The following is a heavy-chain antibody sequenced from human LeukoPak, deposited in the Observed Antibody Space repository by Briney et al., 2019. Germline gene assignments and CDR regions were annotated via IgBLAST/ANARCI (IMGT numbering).Heavy chain of an antibody. CDR1: GFTFSSYG. CDR2: ISYDGSNK. Sequence: GGSLRLSCAASGFTFSSYGMHWVRQAPGKGLEWVAVISYDGSNKYYADSVKGRFTISRDNSKNTLSLQMNSLRAEDTAVYYCAKDKVGGSGHFWYSDYWGQGTLVTVSS. V-gene: IGHV3-30*18. D-gene: IGHD6-19*01. J-gene: IGHJ4*02. CDR3: AKDKVGGSGHFWYSDY.